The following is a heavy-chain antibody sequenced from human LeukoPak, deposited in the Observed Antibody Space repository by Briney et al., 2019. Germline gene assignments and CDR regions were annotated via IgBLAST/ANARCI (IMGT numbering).Heavy chain of an antibody. CDR3: AREAGSYDFWSGYYKFDY. J-gene: IGHJ4*02. CDR2: IYTSGST. V-gene: IGHV4-4*07. D-gene: IGHD3-3*01. Sequence: SETLSLTCTVSGGSISSYYWSWIRQPAGKGLEWIGRIYTSGSTNYNPSLKSRVTMPVDTSKNQFSLKLSSVTAADTAVYYCAREAGSYDFWSGYYKFDYWGQGTLVTVSS. CDR1: GGSISSYY.